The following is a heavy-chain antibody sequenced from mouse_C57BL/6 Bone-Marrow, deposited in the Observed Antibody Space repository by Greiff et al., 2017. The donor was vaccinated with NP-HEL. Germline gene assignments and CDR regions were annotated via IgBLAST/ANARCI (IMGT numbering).Heavy chain of an antibody. V-gene: IGHV1-59*01. Sequence: VQLQQPGAELVRPGTSVKLSCKASGYTFTSYWMHWVKQRPGQGLEWIGVIDPSDSYTNYNQKFKGKATLTVDTSSSTAYMQLSSLTSEDSAVYYCARQGITTVNYWGQGTTLTVSS. CDR3: ARQGITTVNY. D-gene: IGHD1-1*01. J-gene: IGHJ2*01. CDR1: GYTFTSYW. CDR2: IDPSDSYT.